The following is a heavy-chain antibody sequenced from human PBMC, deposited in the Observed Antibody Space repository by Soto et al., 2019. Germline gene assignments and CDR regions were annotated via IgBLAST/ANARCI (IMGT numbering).Heavy chain of an antibody. D-gene: IGHD3-9*01. CDR2: IYYSGST. Sequence: QVQLQESGPGLVKPSETLSLTCTVSGGCISSYYWSWIRQPPGKGLEWIGYIYYSGSTNYNPSLKSRVTISVDTSKNQFSLKLSSVTAADTAMYYCAVLRYFDWLLDYWGQGTLVTVSS. CDR1: GGCISSYY. J-gene: IGHJ4*02. V-gene: IGHV4-59*01. CDR3: AVLRYFDWLLDY.